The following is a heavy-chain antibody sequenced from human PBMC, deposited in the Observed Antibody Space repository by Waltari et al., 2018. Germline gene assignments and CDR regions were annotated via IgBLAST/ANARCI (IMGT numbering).Heavy chain of an antibody. CDR2: VNPNIGNT. V-gene: IGHV1-8*01. J-gene: IGHJ4*02. Sequence: QVQLVQSGAEVKKPGASVKVSCKASGYTFTSYDINWVRQATGQGLEWMGWVNPNIGNTGYAQKCQGRVTMTRNTSISTVYMELSSLRSEDTAVYYCARAMIPEMATIPFDYWGQGTLVTVSS. CDR3: ARAMIPEMATIPFDY. CDR1: GYTFTSYD. D-gene: IGHD5-12*01.